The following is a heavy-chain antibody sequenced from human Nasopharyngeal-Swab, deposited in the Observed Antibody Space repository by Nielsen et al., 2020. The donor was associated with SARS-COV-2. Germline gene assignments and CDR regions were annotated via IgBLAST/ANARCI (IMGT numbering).Heavy chain of an antibody. D-gene: IGHD2-8*01. Sequence: GASLKISCAASGFTFNNYNFNWVRQAPGKGLEWVSSISSSSSYIYYADSVKGRFTISRDNAKNSLYLQMNSLRVEDTAVYYCARLEGQTEIMMYAGGYMDVWGKGTTVTVSS. J-gene: IGHJ6*03. CDR1: GFTFNNYN. CDR3: ARLEGQTEIMMYAGGYMDV. V-gene: IGHV3-21*01. CDR2: ISSSSSYI.